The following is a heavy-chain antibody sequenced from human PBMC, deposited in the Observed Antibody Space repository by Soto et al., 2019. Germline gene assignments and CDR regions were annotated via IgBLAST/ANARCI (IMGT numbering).Heavy chain of an antibody. Sequence: QVQLVQSGAEVKKPGASVKVSCKASGYTFTSYYMHWVRQAPGQGLEWMGIINPSGGSTSYAQKFQGRVTMTRDTSTSTVYMELSSLRSEDTAVYYCARGRLLWFGEWQGVCGMDVWGQGTTVTVSS. D-gene: IGHD3-10*01. J-gene: IGHJ6*02. V-gene: IGHV1-46*01. CDR2: INPSGGST. CDR3: ARGRLLWFGEWQGVCGMDV. CDR1: GYTFTSYY.